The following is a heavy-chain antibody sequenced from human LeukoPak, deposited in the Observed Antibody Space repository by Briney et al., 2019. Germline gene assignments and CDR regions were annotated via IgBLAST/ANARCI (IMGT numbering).Heavy chain of an antibody. CDR3: ARYYYDSSGYYYFDY. CDR1: GFTFSSYS. CDR2: IKQDGSEK. V-gene: IGHV3-7*01. D-gene: IGHD3-22*01. Sequence: PGGSLRLSCAASGFTFSSYSMNWVRQAPGKGLEWVANIKQDGSEKYYVDSVKGRFTISRDNAKNSLYLQMNSLRAEDTAVYYCARYYYDSSGYYYFDYWGQGTLVTVSS. J-gene: IGHJ4*02.